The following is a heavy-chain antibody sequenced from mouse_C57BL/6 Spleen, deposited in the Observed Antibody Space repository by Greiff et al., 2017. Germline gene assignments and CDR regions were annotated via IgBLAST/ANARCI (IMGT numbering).Heavy chain of an antibody. Sequence: VQLQQSGPELVKPGASVKISCKASGYAFSSSWMNWVKQRPGKGLEWIGRIYPGDGDTNYNGKFKGKATLTADKSSSTAYMQLSSLTSEDTAVYFCARRYYYAMDYSGQGTSVTVSS. CDR3: ARRYYYAMDY. CDR1: GYAFSSSW. J-gene: IGHJ4*01. CDR2: IYPGDGDT. V-gene: IGHV1-82*01.